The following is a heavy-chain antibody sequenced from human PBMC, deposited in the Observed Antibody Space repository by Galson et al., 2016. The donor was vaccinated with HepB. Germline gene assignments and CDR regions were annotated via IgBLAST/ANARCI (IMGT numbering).Heavy chain of an antibody. CDR2: IHYGGST. J-gene: IGHJ4*02. V-gene: IGHV4-31*03. Sequence: LSLTCSVSGGSISSGGHYCNWIRQHPGQGLEWIGYIHYGGSTYFNPSLESRVAMSVDTSKNQFSLRLNSVTAADTAVYFCARSDEFWSGYHFDYWGQGTLVTVSS. CDR1: GGSISSGGHY. CDR3: ARSDEFWSGYHFDY. D-gene: IGHD3-3*01.